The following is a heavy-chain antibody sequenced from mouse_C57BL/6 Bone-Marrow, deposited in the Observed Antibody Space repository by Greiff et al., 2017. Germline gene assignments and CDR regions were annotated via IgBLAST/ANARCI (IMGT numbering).Heavy chain of an antibody. CDR2: INPSSGYT. CDR1: GYTFTRYT. Sequence: VKLMESGAELARPGASVKMSCKASGYTFTRYTMHWVKQRPGQGLEWIGYINPSSGYTKYNQEFKDMATVTADKSAITAYMQLSSLTSEDSAVYGCARSPYDNGEFADWGQGTLVTVAA. V-gene: IGHV1-4*01. CDR3: ARSPYDNGEFAD. D-gene: IGHD2-4*01. J-gene: IGHJ3*01.